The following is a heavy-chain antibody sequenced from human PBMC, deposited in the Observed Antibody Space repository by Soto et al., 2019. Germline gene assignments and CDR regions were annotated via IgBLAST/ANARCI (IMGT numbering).Heavy chain of an antibody. D-gene: IGHD3-16*02. V-gene: IGHV5-51*01. CDR1: GYSFTSYW. J-gene: IGHJ3*02. CDR3: ARPLIMITFGGVIDNDAFDI. Sequence: GESLKISCKGSGYSFTSYWIGWVRQMPGKGLEWMGIIYPGDSDTRYSPSFQGQVTISADKSISTAYLQWSSLKASDTAMYYCARPLIMITFGGVIDNDAFDIWGQGTMVTVSS. CDR2: IYPGDSDT.